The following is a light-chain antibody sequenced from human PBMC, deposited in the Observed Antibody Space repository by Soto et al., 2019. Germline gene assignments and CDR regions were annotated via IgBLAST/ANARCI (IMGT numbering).Light chain of an antibody. J-gene: IGKJ2*01. V-gene: IGKV1-8*01. CDR1: QGISSY. Sequence: AIRMTQSPSSLSASTGDRVTITCRASQGISSYLAWYQQKPGKAPKVLIYDASSLQSGVPSRFSGHGSGTDFTLTISSLQPDDSAIYYCQQYKTYTTFGQGTKVDI. CDR2: DAS. CDR3: QQYKTYTT.